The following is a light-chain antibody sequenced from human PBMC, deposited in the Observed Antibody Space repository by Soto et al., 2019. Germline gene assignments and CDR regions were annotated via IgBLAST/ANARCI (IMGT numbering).Light chain of an antibody. V-gene: IGLV2-11*01. CDR2: DVS. Sequence: QSALTQPRSVSGSPGQSVTISCTGTSSDVGAYNYVSWYQQHPGKAPKLMIYDVSKRPSGVPDRFSGSKSGNTASLTISGLQAEDEADYYCSSYAGSTTWAFGGGTQLTVL. J-gene: IGLJ3*02. CDR3: SSYAGSTTWA. CDR1: SSDVGAYNY.